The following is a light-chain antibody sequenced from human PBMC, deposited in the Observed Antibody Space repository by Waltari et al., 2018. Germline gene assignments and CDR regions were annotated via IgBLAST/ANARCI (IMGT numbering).Light chain of an antibody. V-gene: IGLV2-14*03. J-gene: IGLJ2*01. CDR2: DVS. Sequence: QSALTQPDSVSGSPGQSITICCTGSISDVGGYNCVSWYQQHPGKAPKLIIFDVSNRPSGVSSRFSGSKSGNTASLTISGLQAKDEADYYCSSYISSDTLELFGGGTSLTVL. CDR3: SSYISSDTLEL. CDR1: ISDVGGYNC.